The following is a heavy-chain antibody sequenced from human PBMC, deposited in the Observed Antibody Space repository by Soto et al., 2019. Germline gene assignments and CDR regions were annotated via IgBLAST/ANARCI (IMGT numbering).Heavy chain of an antibody. Sequence: QGQLVQSGAEVKKPGSSVKVSCKASGGTFSSFVINWVRQAPGQGLEWMGGITPMFGTTNYAQKFQGRVTITADKSTTTAFMELSSLRSEDTAVYYCASLGVGDWANYYYYYGMDVWGQGTTVTVSS. D-gene: IGHD2-21*02. CDR1: GGTFSSFV. CDR3: ASLGVGDWANYYYYYGMDV. CDR2: ITPMFGTT. V-gene: IGHV1-69*06. J-gene: IGHJ6*02.